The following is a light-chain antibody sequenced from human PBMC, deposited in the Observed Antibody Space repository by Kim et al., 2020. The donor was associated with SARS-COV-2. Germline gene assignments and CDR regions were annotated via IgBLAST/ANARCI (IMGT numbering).Light chain of an antibody. V-gene: IGLV2-14*01. CDR2: DVN. CDR1: SSDVGGYNY. Sequence: QSALTQPASVSGSPGQSITISCTGTSSDVGGYNYVSWYQQHPGKAPKLMIYDVNERPSGVSNRFSGSKSANTASLTISGLQAEDEGHYYCSSYTSGTTLVVFGGGTKLTVL. CDR3: SSYTSGTTLVV. J-gene: IGLJ2*01.